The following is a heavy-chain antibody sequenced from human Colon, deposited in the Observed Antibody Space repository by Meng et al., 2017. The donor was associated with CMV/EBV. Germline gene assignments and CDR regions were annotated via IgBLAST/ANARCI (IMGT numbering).Heavy chain of an antibody. J-gene: IGHJ5*02. CDR2: IYYSGST. V-gene: IGHV4-61*01. Sequence: SETLSLTCTVSGGSVSSGSYYWSWIRQPPGKGLEWIGYIYYSGSTNYNPSLKSRVTISVDTSKNQFSLKLSSVTAADTAVYYCARGPRYYDSSGYYYRWFDPWGQGTLVTVSS. CDR1: GGSVSSGSYY. CDR3: ARGPRYYDSSGYYYRWFDP. D-gene: IGHD3-22*01.